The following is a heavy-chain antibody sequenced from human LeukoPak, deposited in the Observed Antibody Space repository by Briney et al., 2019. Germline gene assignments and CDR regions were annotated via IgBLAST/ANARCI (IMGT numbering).Heavy chain of an antibody. V-gene: IGHV3-11*04. CDR1: GFTFSDYY. D-gene: IGHD3-10*01. J-gene: IGHJ6*03. Sequence: GGSLRLSCAASGFTFSDYYMNWLRQAPGKGLEWVSYLSSSGSTIYYADSVKGRFTISRDNAKNSLYLQMNSLRAEDTAVYYCARDITPYYYMDVWGKGTPVTVSS. CDR3: ARDITPYYYMDV. CDR2: LSSSGSTI.